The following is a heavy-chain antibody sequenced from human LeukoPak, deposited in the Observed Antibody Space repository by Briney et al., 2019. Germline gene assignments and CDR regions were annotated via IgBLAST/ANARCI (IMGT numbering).Heavy chain of an antibody. CDR1: ELTFTTYG. V-gene: IGHV3-30*02. J-gene: IGHJ5*02. CDR3: AKWKNNNSGYDH. Sequence: PGGSLRFSCEASELTFTTYGMHWVRQAPGKGLEWVAFIPYDASNEYYADSVKGRFTISRDNSKNTLYLQMNSLRAEDTAVYYCAKWKNNNSGYDHWGQGTLVTVSS. CDR2: IPYDASNE. D-gene: IGHD5-12*01.